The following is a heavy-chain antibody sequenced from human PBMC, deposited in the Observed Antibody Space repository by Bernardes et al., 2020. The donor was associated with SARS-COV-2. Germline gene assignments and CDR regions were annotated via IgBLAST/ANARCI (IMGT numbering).Heavy chain of an antibody. CDR1: GFTFSSYE. CDR2: ISSSGSTI. J-gene: IGHJ4*02. V-gene: IGHV3-48*03. D-gene: IGHD2-2*01. CDR3: AREIPLGYCSSTSCYGDY. Sequence: GGSLRLSCAASGFTFSSYEMNWVRQAPGKGLEWVSYISSSGSTIYYADSVKGRFTISRDNAKNSLYLQMNSLRAEDTAVYYCAREIPLGYCSSTSCYGDYWGQGTLVTVSS.